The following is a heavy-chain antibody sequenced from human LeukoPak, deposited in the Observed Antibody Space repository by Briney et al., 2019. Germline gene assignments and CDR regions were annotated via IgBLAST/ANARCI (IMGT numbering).Heavy chain of an antibody. CDR2: IKQDGSEK. V-gene: IGHV3-7*01. CDR1: GFTISSYW. CDR3: ARDRMIRDY. D-gene: IGHD3-16*01. Sequence: PGGSLGLSCAASGFTISSYWMSWVRQAPGKGLEWVANIKQDGSEKYYVDSVKGRFTISRDNAKNSLYLQMNSLRAEDTAVYYCARDRMIRDYWGQGTLVTVSS. J-gene: IGHJ4*02.